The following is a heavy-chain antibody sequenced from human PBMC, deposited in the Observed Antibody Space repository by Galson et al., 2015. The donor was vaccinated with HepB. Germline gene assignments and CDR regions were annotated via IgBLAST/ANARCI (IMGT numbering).Heavy chain of an antibody. CDR3: ARRSAAGTSPYYYGMDV. CDR1: GYSFTSYW. V-gene: IGHV5-51*01. Sequence: QSGAEVKKPGESLKISCKGSGYSFTSYWIGWVRQMPGKGLEWMGIIYPGDSDTRYSPSFQGQVTISADKSISTAYLQWSSLKASDTAMYYCARRSAAGTSPYYYGMDVWGQGTTVTVSS. CDR2: IYPGDSDT. J-gene: IGHJ6*02. D-gene: IGHD6-13*01.